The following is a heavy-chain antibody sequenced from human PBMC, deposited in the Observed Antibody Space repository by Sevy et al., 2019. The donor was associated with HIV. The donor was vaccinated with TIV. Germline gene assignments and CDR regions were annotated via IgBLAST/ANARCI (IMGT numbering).Heavy chain of an antibody. Sequence: ASVKVSCKASGYIFTDYGINWVRQAPGQGLEWMGWISTNKGHTKYVEKFQGRITMTTDTTTNTAYLELMSLTSDDAALYYWARYQSLSHDYGDDMLTYWGQGSLVTVSS. CDR1: GYIFTDYG. CDR2: ISTNKGHT. CDR3: ARYQSLSHDYGDDMLTY. V-gene: IGHV1-18*01. D-gene: IGHD4-17*01. J-gene: IGHJ4*02.